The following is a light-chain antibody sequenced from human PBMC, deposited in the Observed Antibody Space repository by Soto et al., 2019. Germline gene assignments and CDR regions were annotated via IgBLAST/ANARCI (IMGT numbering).Light chain of an antibody. V-gene: IGKV1-5*01. J-gene: IGKJ4*01. CDR3: QQYNTYPLT. CDR2: AAS. CDR1: QSIDRW. Sequence: DIQMTQSPSTLSASVGDRVTITCRASQSIDRWLAWYQQKPGKAPKLLIYAASSLHSGVPSRFSGRRSGTDFTLTISSLQPSDFATYYCQQYNTYPLTFGGGTKVDIK.